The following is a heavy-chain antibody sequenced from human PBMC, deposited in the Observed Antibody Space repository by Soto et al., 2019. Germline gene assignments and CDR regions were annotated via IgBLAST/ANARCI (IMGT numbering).Heavy chain of an antibody. Sequence: PGGSLILSCAASGFTFSSYGMHWVRQAPGKGLEWVAVIWYDGSNKYYADSVKGRFTISRDNSKNTLYLQMNSLRAEDTAVYCCARDPNSMTHYCMDVWGKGTTVTVSS. V-gene: IGHV3-33*01. J-gene: IGHJ6*03. CDR2: IWYDGSNK. CDR1: GFTFSSYG. CDR3: ARDPNSMTHYCMDV. D-gene: IGHD2-15*01.